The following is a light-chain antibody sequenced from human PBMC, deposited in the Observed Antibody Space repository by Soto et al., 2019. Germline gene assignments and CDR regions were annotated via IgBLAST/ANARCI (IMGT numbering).Light chain of an antibody. Sequence: DIQMTQSPSSLSASVGDRVTITCRASQNVRTYLNWYQQKPGKAPELLIYVASSLQSGVPSRFGGSGSGTDFTLAINSLQPEDFATYYCQQTDSIPPTFGQGTKVDIK. CDR2: VAS. J-gene: IGKJ1*01. CDR1: QNVRTY. CDR3: QQTDSIPPT. V-gene: IGKV1-39*01.